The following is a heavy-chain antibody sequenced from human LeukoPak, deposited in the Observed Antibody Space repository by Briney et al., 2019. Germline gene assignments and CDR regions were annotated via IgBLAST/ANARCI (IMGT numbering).Heavy chain of an antibody. V-gene: IGHV3-15*01. CDR1: RFTFSKAW. CDR2: IKSETDGGTT. CDR3: TTVIRWMRFFLCLL. Sequence: GGSLRLSCAGSRFTFSKAWMSWVRQAPGKGLEWVGRIKSETDGGTTDYAAPVKGRLTISRDDSKNTLYLQMNSLKTEDTAVYDSTTVIRWMRFFLCLLGGEETLVTVSS. J-gene: IGHJ4*02. D-gene: IGHD3-3*01.